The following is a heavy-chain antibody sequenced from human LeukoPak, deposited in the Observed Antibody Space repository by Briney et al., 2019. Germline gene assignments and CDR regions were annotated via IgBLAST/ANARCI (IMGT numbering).Heavy chain of an antibody. Sequence: ASVKVSCKASGYTFTGYHMHWVRQAPGQGLEWMGWINPNSGGTNYAQRFQGRVTMTRDTSISTAYMELSRLRSDDTAVYYCARVVVGATCDYWGQGTLVTVSS. CDR1: GYTFTGYH. V-gene: IGHV1-2*02. CDR2: INPNSGGT. CDR3: ARVVVGATCDY. D-gene: IGHD1-26*01. J-gene: IGHJ4*02.